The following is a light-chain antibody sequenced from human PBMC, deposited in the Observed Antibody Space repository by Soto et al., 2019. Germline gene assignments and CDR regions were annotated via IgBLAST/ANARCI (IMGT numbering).Light chain of an antibody. V-gene: IGLV2-14*01. CDR2: DVS. CDR3: SSYTSSSTLDVV. CDR1: SSDVGGYNY. J-gene: IGLJ2*01. Sequence: QSALTQPASVSGSPGQSITISCTGTSSDVGGYNYVSWYQQHPGEAPKLIIYDVSNRPSGVSNRFSGSKSGNTASLTISGLQAEDEADYYCSSYTSSSTLDVVFGGGTQLTVL.